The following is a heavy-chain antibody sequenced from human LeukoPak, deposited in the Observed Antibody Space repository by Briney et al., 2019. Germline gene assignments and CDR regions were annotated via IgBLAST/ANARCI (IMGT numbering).Heavy chain of an antibody. D-gene: IGHD3-16*01. J-gene: IGHJ6*02. Sequence: GGSLRLSCAASGFTFDDYAMHWVRQAPGKGLEWVSGISWNSGSIGYADSVKGRFTISRDNAKNSLYLQMNSLRAEDTAVYYCALADYGMDVWGQGTTVTVSS. CDR3: ALADYGMDV. CDR1: GFTFDDYA. V-gene: IGHV3-9*01. CDR2: ISWNSGSI.